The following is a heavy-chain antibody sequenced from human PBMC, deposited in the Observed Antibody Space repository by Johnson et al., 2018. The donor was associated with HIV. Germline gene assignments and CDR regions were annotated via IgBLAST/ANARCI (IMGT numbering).Heavy chain of an antibody. D-gene: IGHD1-26*01. Sequence: VQLVESGGGVVRPGGSLRLSCAASGFTFDDYGMSWVRQAPGKGLEWVAGINWNGGSRGYADSVKGRFTISRDNAKNSLYLQMNSLRAEDTAVYYCAKDQLVGATYAAFDIWGQGTMVTVSS. CDR2: INWNGGSR. CDR3: AKDQLVGATYAAFDI. J-gene: IGHJ3*02. CDR1: GFTFDDYG. V-gene: IGHV3-20*04.